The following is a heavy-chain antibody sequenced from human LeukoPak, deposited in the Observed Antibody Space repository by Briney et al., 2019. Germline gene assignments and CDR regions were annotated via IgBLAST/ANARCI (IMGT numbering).Heavy chain of an antibody. Sequence: GSLRLSCAASGFTFSDYYMSWIRQPAGKGLEWIGRIYTSGSTNYNPSLKSRVTMSVDTSKNQFSLKLSSVTAADTAVYYCARDSIAVAGNYYYYGMDVWGQGTTVTVSS. CDR2: IYTSGST. CDR1: GFTFSDYY. V-gene: IGHV4-4*07. CDR3: ARDSIAVAGNYYYYGMDV. D-gene: IGHD6-19*01. J-gene: IGHJ6*02.